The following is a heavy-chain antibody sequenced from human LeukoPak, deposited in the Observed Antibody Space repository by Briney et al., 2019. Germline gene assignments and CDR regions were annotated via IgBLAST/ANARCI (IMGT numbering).Heavy chain of an antibody. CDR2: IKIKTDGGTT. D-gene: IGHD3-22*01. J-gene: IGHJ4*02. CDR3: TTGRLTYYYDSSGYYSAY. Sequence: GGSLRLSCAASGFTFSNAWMSWVRQAPGKGLEWVGRIKIKTDGGTTDYAAPVKGRFTISRDDSKNTLYLQMNSLKTEDTAVYYCTTGRLTYYYDSSGYYSAYWGQGTLVTVSS. V-gene: IGHV3-15*01. CDR1: GFTFSNAW.